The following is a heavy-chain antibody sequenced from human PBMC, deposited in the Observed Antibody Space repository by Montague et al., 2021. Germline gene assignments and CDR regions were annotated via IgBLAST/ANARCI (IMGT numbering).Heavy chain of an antibody. CDR2: MYYSGST. CDR1: GDSLSSVGYS. D-gene: IGHD6-13*01. V-gene: IGHV4-31*03. Sequence: TLSLTCTVSGDSLSSVGYSWTWIRQHPVKGLEWIGYMYYSGSTYYNPSLKSRVTISGDTSKNHFSLRLTSVTAADTAVYYCARGRLATEDSDYWGQGTLITVSS. CDR3: ARGRLATEDSDY. J-gene: IGHJ4*02.